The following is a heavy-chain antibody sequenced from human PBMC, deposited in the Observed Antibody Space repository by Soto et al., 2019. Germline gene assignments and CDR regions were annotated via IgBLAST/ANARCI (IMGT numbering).Heavy chain of an antibody. Sequence: TPSLTCTLSGYSLSDVNYYLSWIRQSPDKVLEWIGHIYDGGSTYSNPSLKSRVTVSIDKSKNQFSLQLSSMSAAEKAVYYCTRGPSGDKVDYWGQGTLVTVSS. D-gene: IGHD7-27*01. V-gene: IGHV4-30-4*01. J-gene: IGHJ4*02. CDR1: GYSLSDVNYY. CDR2: IYDGGST. CDR3: TRGPSGDKVDY.